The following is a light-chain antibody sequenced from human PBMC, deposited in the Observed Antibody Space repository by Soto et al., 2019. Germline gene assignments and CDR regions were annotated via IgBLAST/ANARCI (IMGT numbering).Light chain of an antibody. CDR1: QSVSSN. CDR2: GAS. V-gene: IGKV3-15*01. J-gene: IGKJ5*01. Sequence: EIVMTQSPATLSLSPGERATLSCRASQSVSSNLALYQQKPGQAPRLLIYGASTSATGIPARFSVSGSGTESTLTISSLQSEDCAVYFYQQYKNCPPFTFGQGTRLEIK. CDR3: QQYKNCPPFT.